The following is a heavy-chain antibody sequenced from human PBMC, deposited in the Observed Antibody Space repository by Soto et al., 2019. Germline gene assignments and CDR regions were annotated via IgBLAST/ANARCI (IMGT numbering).Heavy chain of an antibody. D-gene: IGHD1-26*01. CDR2: IRIRGYKEIT. J-gene: IGHJ4*02. V-gene: IGHV3-49*04. Sequence: RSLSLSCPGSGVPFRDFAINCARQRPAKGLEREGLIRIRGYKEITEYAAAVKGRFTITRDPSNGIAYLHMTSLNIEDSAVYYCSGAESPPAAYFSPYWGQGT. CDR1: GVPFRDFA. CDR3: SGAESPPAAYFSPY.